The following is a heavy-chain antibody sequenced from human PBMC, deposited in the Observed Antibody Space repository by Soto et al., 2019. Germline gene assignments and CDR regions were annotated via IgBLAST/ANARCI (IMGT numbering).Heavy chain of an antibody. CDR2: INPNSGGT. Sequence: GPSVKVSCKASGYTFTGYYMHWVRQAPGQGLEWMGWINPNSGGTNYAQKFQGWVTMTTDTSISTAYMELRSLRSDDTAVYYCARGELRYFDWLSGDFDYWGQGTLVTVSS. V-gene: IGHV1-2*04. CDR1: GYTFTGYY. J-gene: IGHJ4*02. D-gene: IGHD3-9*01. CDR3: ARGELRYFDWLSGDFDY.